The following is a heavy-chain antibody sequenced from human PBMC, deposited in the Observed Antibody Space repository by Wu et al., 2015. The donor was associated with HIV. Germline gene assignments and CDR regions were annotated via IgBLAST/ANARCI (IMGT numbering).Heavy chain of an antibody. CDR3: ARFGKAFDF. CDR2: INPNNGAT. Sequence: QVQLLRSGAEVRKPGASMRVSCRASGYTLIDYFLHWLRQAPGQGLEWMGWINPNNGATGYAQKFQGRVTLTRDMSIGTVFMEMNSLKSDDTAVYFCARFGKAFDFWGQGTMLTVSS. D-gene: IGHD3-16*01. V-gene: IGHV1-2*02. J-gene: IGHJ3*01. CDR1: GYTLIDYF.